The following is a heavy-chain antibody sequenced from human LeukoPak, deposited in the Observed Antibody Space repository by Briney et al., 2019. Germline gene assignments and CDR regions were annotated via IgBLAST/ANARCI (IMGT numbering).Heavy chain of an antibody. V-gene: IGHV3-23*01. Sequence: GGSLRLSCAASGFTFSSYAMGCVRQAPGKGLEWVSAISGNGGSTYYADSVKGRFTISRDNSKNTLSLQTNSLRAEDTAVYYCAKVHGRYSTYFYFGLWGRGTLVTVSS. CDR3: AKVHGRYSTYFYFGL. J-gene: IGHJ2*01. CDR1: GFTFSSYA. CDR2: ISGNGGST. D-gene: IGHD1-26*01.